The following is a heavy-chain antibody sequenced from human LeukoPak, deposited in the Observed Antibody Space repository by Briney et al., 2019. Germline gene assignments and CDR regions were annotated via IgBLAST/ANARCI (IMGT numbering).Heavy chain of an antibody. J-gene: IGHJ5*02. V-gene: IGHV5-51*01. CDR3: AFSPRGNWFDP. CDR2: IYPGDSDT. D-gene: IGHD3-10*01. CDR1: GYNFASYW. Sequence: GESLKISCKGSGYNFASYWIGWVRQMPEKGLEWMGIIYPGDSDTNHSPSFQGQVTISADKSISTAYLQWSSLKASDTAMYYCAFSPRGNWFDPWGQGTQVTVSS.